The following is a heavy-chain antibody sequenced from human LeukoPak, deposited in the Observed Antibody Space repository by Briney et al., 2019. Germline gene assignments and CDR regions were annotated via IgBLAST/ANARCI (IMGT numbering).Heavy chain of an antibody. CDR1: GFTFSDYY. J-gene: IGHJ6*02. Sequence: GGSLRLSCAASGFTFSDYYMSWIRQAPGKGLEWVSYISSSGSSGTSIYYADSVKGRFTISRDNAKNSLYLQMNSLRAEDTAVYYCARDQDIVVVHGTMEPYGMDVWGQGTTVTVSS. D-gene: IGHD2-2*01. CDR3: ARDQDIVVVHGTMEPYGMDV. V-gene: IGHV3-11*04. CDR2: ISSSGSSGTSI.